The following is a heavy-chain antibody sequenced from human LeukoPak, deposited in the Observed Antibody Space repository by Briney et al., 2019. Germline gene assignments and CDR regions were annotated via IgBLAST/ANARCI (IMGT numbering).Heavy chain of an antibody. D-gene: IGHD6-19*01. Sequence: GGSLRLSCAASGFTFSSYEMNWVRQAPGKGLEWGSYITNSCTTIYYADSVKGRFTISRDNSKNTLYLQMNSLRAEDTAVYYCAKDRVGYSSGWVLFDYWGQGTLVTVSS. CDR2: ITNSCTTI. V-gene: IGHV3-48*03. CDR3: AKDRVGYSSGWVLFDY. J-gene: IGHJ4*02. CDR1: GFTFSSYE.